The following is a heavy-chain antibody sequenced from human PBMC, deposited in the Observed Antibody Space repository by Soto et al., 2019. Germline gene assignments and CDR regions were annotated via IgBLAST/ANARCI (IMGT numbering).Heavy chain of an antibody. CDR3: ATVNQGSESGGKSGLDAFDI. Sequence: AAVKVSCKVSGYTLTELSMHWVRQAPGKGLEWMGGFDPEDGETIYAQKFQGRVTMTEDTSTDTAYMELSSLRSEDTAVYYCATVNQGSESGGKSGLDAFDIWSPGTMLTV. D-gene: IGHD2-15*01. V-gene: IGHV1-24*01. CDR1: GYTLTELS. CDR2: FDPEDGET. J-gene: IGHJ3*02.